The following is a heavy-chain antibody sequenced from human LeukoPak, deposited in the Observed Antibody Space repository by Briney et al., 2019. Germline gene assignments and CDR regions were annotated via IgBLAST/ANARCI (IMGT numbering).Heavy chain of an antibody. J-gene: IGHJ5*02. D-gene: IGHD3-10*01. Sequence: ASVKVSCKASGYTFTSYGISWVRQAPGQGLEWMGWISAYNGNTNYAQKLQGRVTMTTDTSTSTACMELRSLGSDDTAVYYCARVPAEWFGELEHVVDNWFDPWGQGTLVTVSS. CDR3: ARVPAEWFGELEHVVDNWFDP. CDR2: ISAYNGNT. CDR1: GYTFTSYG. V-gene: IGHV1-18*04.